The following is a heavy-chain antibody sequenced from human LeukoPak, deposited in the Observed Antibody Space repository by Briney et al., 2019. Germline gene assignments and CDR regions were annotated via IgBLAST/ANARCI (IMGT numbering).Heavy chain of an antibody. CDR3: ARDQGGGGNYGMDV. CDR1: GFTFSSYA. V-gene: IGHV3-30-3*01. J-gene: IGHJ6*04. Sequence: GGSLRLSCAASGFTFSSYAMHWVRQAPGKGLEWVAVISYDGSNKYYADSVKGRFTISRDNSKNALYLQMNSLRAEDTAVYYCARDQGGGGNYGMDVWGKGATVTVSS. D-gene: IGHD2-15*01. CDR2: ISYDGSNK.